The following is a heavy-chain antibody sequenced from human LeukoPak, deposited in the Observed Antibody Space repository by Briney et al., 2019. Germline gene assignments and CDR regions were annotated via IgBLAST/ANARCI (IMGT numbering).Heavy chain of an antibody. J-gene: IGHJ4*02. D-gene: IGHD2-2*01. CDR1: GYTFTSYY. CDR3: ARAVPACDY. Sequence: ASVKVSCKASGYTFTSYYMHWVRQAPGQGLEWMGIINPSGGSTSYAQKFQGRVTTTRATSTSTVYMELSRLRPEYMVVYYCARAVPACDYWGQSTLVTVSS. V-gene: IGHV1-46*01. CDR2: INPSGGST.